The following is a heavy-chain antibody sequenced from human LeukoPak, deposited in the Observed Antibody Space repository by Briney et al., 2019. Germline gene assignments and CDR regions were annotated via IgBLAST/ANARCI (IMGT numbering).Heavy chain of an antibody. D-gene: IGHD5-18*01. CDR1: GGSLSGYY. J-gene: IGHJ6*03. CDR2: INHSGST. CDR3: ARGWRGMVDTAMGHYYYYMDV. V-gene: IGHV4-34*01. Sequence: PSETLSLTCAVSGGSLSGYYWSWVRQPPGKGLEWFGEINHSGSTNYNPSLKSRVTISVDTSKNQFSLKLSSVTAADTAVYYCARGWRGMVDTAMGHYYYYMDVWGKGTTVTVSS.